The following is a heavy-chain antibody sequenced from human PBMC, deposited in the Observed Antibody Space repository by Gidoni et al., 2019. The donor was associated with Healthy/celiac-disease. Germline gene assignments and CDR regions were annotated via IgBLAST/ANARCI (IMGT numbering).Heavy chain of an antibody. D-gene: IGHD3-3*01. CDR2: INHSGST. CDR3: ARGRARTYYDFWSGSSDYYYGMDV. V-gene: IGHV4-34*01. J-gene: IGHJ6*02. CDR1: GGAFSGTY. Sequence: QVQIQQWGAGMLKPSETLSLTCAVYGGAFSGTYWSWCRQPPGKGLVWIVEINHSGSTNYNPSLNSRVTISVDTSKNQFSLKLSSVTAADTAVYYCARGRARTYYDFWSGSSDYYYGMDVWGQGTTVTVSS.